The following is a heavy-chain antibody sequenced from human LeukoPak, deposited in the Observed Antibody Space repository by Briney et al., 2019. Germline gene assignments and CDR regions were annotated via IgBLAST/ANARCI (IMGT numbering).Heavy chain of an antibody. Sequence: GGSLRLSCEGSGFSLCSHSMHWVRPAPGKGLEWVSSISGTSKYIHYSDSVKGRFTISRDNSKNSFYLQMNSLRVEDTAVYYCAREPQQFLEWLFDASPDYYYYMDVWGKGTTVTVSS. D-gene: IGHD3-3*01. V-gene: IGHV3-21*01. CDR3: AREPQQFLEWLFDASPDYYYYMDV. J-gene: IGHJ6*03. CDR1: GFSLCSHS. CDR2: ISGTSKYI.